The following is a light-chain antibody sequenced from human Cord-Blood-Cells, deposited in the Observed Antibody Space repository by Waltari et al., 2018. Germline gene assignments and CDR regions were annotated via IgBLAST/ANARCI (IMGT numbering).Light chain of an antibody. Sequence: DIVMTQSPLSLPVTPGEPASISCRSSQSLLHSNGYNYLDWYLQKPGLSPQLLIYLGSNRASGVPDRFSGSGSGTDFTLKLSRGEAEDVGVYYCMQALQTPPTFVQGTKVEIK. CDR3: MQALQTPPT. J-gene: IGKJ1*01. CDR1: QSLLHSNGYNY. CDR2: LGS. V-gene: IGKV2-28*01.